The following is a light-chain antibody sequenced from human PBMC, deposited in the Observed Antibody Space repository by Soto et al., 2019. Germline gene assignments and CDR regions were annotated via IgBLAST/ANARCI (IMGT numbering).Light chain of an antibody. CDR3: QQYGSSLMYT. V-gene: IGKV3-20*01. CDR1: QSISSTY. J-gene: IGKJ2*01. CDR2: GAS. Sequence: EIVLTQSPGTLSLSPGERATLSCRASQSISSTYLAWYQQKPGQAPRLLIFGASSRATGIPDRFSSSGSGTDFTITISGLEPEDFAVYYCQQYGSSLMYTFGQGTKLEIK.